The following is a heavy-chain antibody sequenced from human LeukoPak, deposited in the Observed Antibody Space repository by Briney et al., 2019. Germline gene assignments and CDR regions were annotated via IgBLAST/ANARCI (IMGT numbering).Heavy chain of an antibody. Sequence: PGESLRLSCAASGFDFSIYGMYWVRQAPGKGLEWVSSINSRGNYIYYSDSLKGRFTISRDNSKNTVYLQMNSLRAEDTAVYYCAKDLGVVVTAIPYDAFDIWGQGTMVTVSS. D-gene: IGHD2-21*02. J-gene: IGHJ3*02. CDR1: GFDFSIYG. CDR2: INSRGNYI. CDR3: AKDLGVVVTAIPYDAFDI. V-gene: IGHV3-21*04.